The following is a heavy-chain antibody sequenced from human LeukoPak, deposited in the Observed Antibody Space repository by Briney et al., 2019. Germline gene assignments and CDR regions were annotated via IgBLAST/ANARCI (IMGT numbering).Heavy chain of an antibody. Sequence: GGSLRLSCAASGFTVSSNYMSWVRQAPGKGLVWVSRINSDGSSTSYADSVKGRFTISRDNAKNTLYLQMNSLRAEDTAVYYCARDLYYDILTGPGAFDIWGQGTMVTVSS. CDR2: INSDGSST. CDR1: GFTVSSNY. D-gene: IGHD3-9*01. CDR3: ARDLYYDILTGPGAFDI. J-gene: IGHJ3*02. V-gene: IGHV3-74*01.